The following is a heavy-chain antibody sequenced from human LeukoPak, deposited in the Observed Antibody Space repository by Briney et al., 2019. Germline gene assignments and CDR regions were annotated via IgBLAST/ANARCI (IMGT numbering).Heavy chain of an antibody. J-gene: IGHJ4*02. CDR3: AKDMYYYDLFDY. Sequence: PGRSLRLSCAASGFTFSSYGMHWVRQAPGKGLEWVAVISYDGSNKYYADSVKGRFTISRDNSKNTLYLQMNSLRAEDTAVYYCAKDMYYYDLFDYWGQGTLVTVSS. CDR2: ISYDGSNK. CDR1: GFTFSSYG. V-gene: IGHV3-30*18. D-gene: IGHD3-22*01.